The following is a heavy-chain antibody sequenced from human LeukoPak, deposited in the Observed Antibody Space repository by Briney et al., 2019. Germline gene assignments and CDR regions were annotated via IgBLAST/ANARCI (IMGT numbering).Heavy chain of an antibody. CDR3: ASTPPERCSGHDCYPYFVY. CDR2: IHSEGKST. V-gene: IGHV3-74*03. J-gene: IGHJ4*02. D-gene: IGHD2-21*01. Sequence: GRSMRLACVFSALSFGSQWMHWDRQLPRRLPMWVSAIHSEGKSTAYADSVKGRVTISRDNARNTMYLQMISLRAEDTAVYYCASTPPERCSGHDCYPYFVYWGQGTLVTVSS. CDR1: ALSFGSQW.